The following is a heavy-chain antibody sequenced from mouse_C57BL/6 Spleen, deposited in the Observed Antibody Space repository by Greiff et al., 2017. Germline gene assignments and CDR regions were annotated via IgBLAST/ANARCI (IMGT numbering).Heavy chain of an antibody. CDR1: GYAFSSYW. Sequence: QVQLQQSGAELVKPGASVKISCKASGYAFSSYWMNWVKQRPGQGLEWIGQIYPGDGDTNYNGKFKGKATLTADKSSSTAYMQLSSLTSEDSAVYFCARDYYSRAMDYWGQGTSVTVSS. CDR2: IYPGDGDT. J-gene: IGHJ4*01. V-gene: IGHV1-80*01. D-gene: IGHD1-1*01. CDR3: ARDYYSRAMDY.